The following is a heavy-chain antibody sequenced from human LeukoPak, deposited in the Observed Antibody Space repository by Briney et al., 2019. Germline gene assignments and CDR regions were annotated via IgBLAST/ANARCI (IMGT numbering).Heavy chain of an antibody. CDR2: VFYSGST. D-gene: IGHD3-22*01. V-gene: IGHV4-59*01. J-gene: IGHJ3*02. CDR1: GDSISSYY. Sequence: SETLSLTCSVSGDSISSYYWSWIRQPPGKGLEWIGFVFYSGSTNYNPSLKSRVTISVDTSKNQFSLKLSSVTAADTAVYYCAREYYYDSSGHTGAFDIWGQGTMVTVSS. CDR3: AREYYYDSSGHTGAFDI.